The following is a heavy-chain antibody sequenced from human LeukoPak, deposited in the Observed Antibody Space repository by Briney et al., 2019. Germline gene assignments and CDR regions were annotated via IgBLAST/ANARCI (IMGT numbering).Heavy chain of an antibody. D-gene: IGHD7-27*01. CDR1: GGSVSSGSCY. V-gene: IGHV4-61*01. J-gene: IGHJ6*02. CDR3: ARDYRTGGYYYYGMDV. Sequence: PSETLSLTCTVSGGSVSSGSCYWSWIRQPPGKGLEWIGYIYYSGSTNYNPSLKSRVTISVDTSKNQFSLKLSSVTAADTAVYYCARDYRTGGYYYYGMDVWGQGTTVTVSS. CDR2: IYYSGST.